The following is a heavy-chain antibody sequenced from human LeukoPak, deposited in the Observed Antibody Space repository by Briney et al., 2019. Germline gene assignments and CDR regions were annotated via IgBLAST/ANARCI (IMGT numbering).Heavy chain of an antibody. Sequence: GGSLRLSCAASGFTFSSYEMNWVRQAPGKGLEWVSSISSSSSYIYYADSVKGRFTISRNNAKNSLYLQMNSLRAEDTAVYYCARDRDYYDSSGYKEVSAFDIWGQGSMVTVSS. CDR3: ARDRDYYDSSGYKEVSAFDI. D-gene: IGHD3-22*01. V-gene: IGHV3-21*01. CDR1: GFTFSSYE. CDR2: ISSSSSYI. J-gene: IGHJ3*02.